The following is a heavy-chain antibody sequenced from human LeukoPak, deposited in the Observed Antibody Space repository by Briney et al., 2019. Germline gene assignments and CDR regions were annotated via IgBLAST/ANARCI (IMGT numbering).Heavy chain of an antibody. Sequence: PSETLSLTCTVSGGSLSGFYWSWIRQPPGKGLEWIGYVYYSGSTTYNPSLKSRVTIAVDTSKNQFSLRLGSVTAADTAVYYCARVSVVVVPAATYYYYYGMDVWGQGTTVTVSS. D-gene: IGHD2-2*01. CDR2: VYYSGST. CDR3: ARVSVVVVPAATYYYYYGMDV. CDR1: GGSLSGFY. J-gene: IGHJ6*02. V-gene: IGHV4-59*01.